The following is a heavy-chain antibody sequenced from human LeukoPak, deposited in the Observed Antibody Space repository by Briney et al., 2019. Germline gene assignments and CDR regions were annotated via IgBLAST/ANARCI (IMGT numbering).Heavy chain of an antibody. CDR1: GFTFSSYW. J-gene: IGHJ4*02. D-gene: IGHD3-9*01. CDR2: INQAGTGK. CDR3: ARAGRGLRFFDWLTYDY. Sequence: GGSLRLSCAASGFTFSSYWMSWVRQAPGKGLEWVANINQAGTGKYYVDSVKGRFTTSRDNAKNSLYLQMNSLRAEDTAVYYCARAGRGLRFFDWLTYDYWGQGTLVTVSS. V-gene: IGHV3-7*01.